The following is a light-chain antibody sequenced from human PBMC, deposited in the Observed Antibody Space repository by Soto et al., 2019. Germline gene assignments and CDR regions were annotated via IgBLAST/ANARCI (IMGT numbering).Light chain of an antibody. CDR2: DVS. CDR3: CSYAGSSNYV. J-gene: IGLJ1*01. V-gene: IGLV2-11*01. CDR1: SSDVGGYNY. Sequence: QSALTQPRSVSGYPGQSVTISVTGTSSDVGGYNYVSWYRQYPGKAPKLMIYDVSKRPSGVPDRFSGSKSGNTASLTISGLQAEDEADYYCCSYAGSSNYVFGTGTKLTVL.